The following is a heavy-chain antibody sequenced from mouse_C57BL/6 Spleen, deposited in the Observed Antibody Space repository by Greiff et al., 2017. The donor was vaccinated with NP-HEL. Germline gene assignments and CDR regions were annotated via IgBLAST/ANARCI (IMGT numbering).Heavy chain of an antibody. Sequence: QVQLKQSGAELARPGASVKLSCKASGYTFTSYGISWVKQRTGQGLEWIGEIYPRSGNTYYNEKFKGKATLTADKSSSTAYMELRSLTSEDSAVYFCARDYGSSYGGYFDVWGTGTTVTVSS. J-gene: IGHJ1*03. CDR2: IYPRSGNT. V-gene: IGHV1-81*01. D-gene: IGHD1-1*01. CDR3: ARDYGSSYGGYFDV. CDR1: GYTFTSYG.